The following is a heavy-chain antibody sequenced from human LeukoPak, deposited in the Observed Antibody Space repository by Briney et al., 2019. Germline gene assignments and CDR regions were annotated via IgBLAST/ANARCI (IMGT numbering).Heavy chain of an antibody. CDR1: GGSISSGIYY. Sequence: PSETLSLTCTVSGGSISSGIYYWSWIRQPAGKGLEWIGRIYTSGSTNYNPSLKSRVTISVDTSKNQFSLKLSSVTAADTAVYYCAREVEMATKIDYWGQGTLVTVSS. J-gene: IGHJ4*02. D-gene: IGHD5-24*01. CDR2: IYTSGST. CDR3: AREVEMATKIDY. V-gene: IGHV4-61*02.